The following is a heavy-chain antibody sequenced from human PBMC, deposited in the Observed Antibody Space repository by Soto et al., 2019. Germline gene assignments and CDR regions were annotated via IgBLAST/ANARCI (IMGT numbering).Heavy chain of an antibody. V-gene: IGHV3-20*04. Sequence: GGSLRLSCAASGFTFGDYGMSWVRQAPGKGLEWVSGINWNGGSTGYADSVKGRFTISRDNAKNSLYLQMNSLRAEDTALYYCARAQDWAYAFDIWGQGTMVTVSS. CDR2: INWNGGST. CDR1: GFTFGDYG. D-gene: IGHD3-9*01. J-gene: IGHJ3*02. CDR3: ARAQDWAYAFDI.